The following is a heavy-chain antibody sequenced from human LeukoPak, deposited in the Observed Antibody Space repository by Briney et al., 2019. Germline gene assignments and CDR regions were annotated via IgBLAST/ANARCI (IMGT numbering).Heavy chain of an antibody. CDR1: GYTFTSYD. D-gene: IGHD3-22*01. CDR3: ARGRVRFYYYDSNGYTDY. CDR2: MNPNSGNT. V-gene: IGHV1-8*01. J-gene: IGHJ4*02. Sequence: ASVKVSCKASGYTFTSYDINWVQQATGQGLEWMGWMNPNSGNTGYAQKFQGRVTMTRNTSISTAYMELSSLRSEDTAVFYCARGRVRFYYYDSNGYTDYWGQGTLVTVSS.